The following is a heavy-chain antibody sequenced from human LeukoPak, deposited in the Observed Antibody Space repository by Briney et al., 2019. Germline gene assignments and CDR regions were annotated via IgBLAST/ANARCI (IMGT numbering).Heavy chain of an antibody. J-gene: IGHJ4*02. CDR3: ARDLLDSYGYWYYFDY. CDR1: GYTFTNYG. D-gene: IGHD5-18*01. Sequence: ASVKVSCKTSGYTFTNYGISWVRQAPGLGLEWMGWISAYNGNTNYAQKFQGRVTITADESTSTAYMELSSLRSEDTAVYYCARDLLDSYGYWYYFDYWGQGTLVTVSS. V-gene: IGHV1-18*01. CDR2: ISAYNGNT.